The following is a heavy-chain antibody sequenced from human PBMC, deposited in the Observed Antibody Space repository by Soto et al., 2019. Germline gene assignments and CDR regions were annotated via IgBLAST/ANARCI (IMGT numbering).Heavy chain of an antibody. J-gene: IGHJ3*02. CDR2: IIPIFGTA. V-gene: IGHV1-69*12. D-gene: IGHD1-26*01. CDR1: GGTFSSYA. Sequence: QVQLVQSGAEVKKPGSSVKVSCKASGGTFSSYAISWVRQAPGQGLEWMGGIIPIFGTANYAQKFQGRVTXXAXEYXSTAYMELSSLRSEDTAVYYCARAVVGANPDAFDIWGQGTMVTVSS. CDR3: ARAVVGANPDAFDI.